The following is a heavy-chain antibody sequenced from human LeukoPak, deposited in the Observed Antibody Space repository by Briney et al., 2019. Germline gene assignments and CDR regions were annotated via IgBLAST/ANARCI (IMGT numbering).Heavy chain of an antibody. J-gene: IGHJ4*02. V-gene: IGHV3-21*01. Sequence: GGSLRLSCAASGFTFSDYTMNWVRQAPGKGLEWVSSIGSVTTYIYHADSVKGRFTISRDNAKNSLSLQMNSLRAEDTAVYYCARAMAVAGPYYFDCWGQGTLATVSS. CDR1: GFTFSDYT. D-gene: IGHD6-19*01. CDR3: ARAMAVAGPYYFDC. CDR2: IGSVTTYI.